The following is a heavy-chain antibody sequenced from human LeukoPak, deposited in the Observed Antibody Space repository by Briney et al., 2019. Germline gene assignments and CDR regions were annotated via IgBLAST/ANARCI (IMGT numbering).Heavy chain of an antibody. V-gene: IGHV4-38-2*01. D-gene: IGHD6-19*01. CDR3: ADSSGWVYNFDY. CDR1: GFTFSNTW. CDR2: IYHSGST. J-gene: IGHJ4*02. Sequence: GSLRLSCAATGFTFSNTWMSWVRQAPGKGLEWIGSIYHSGSTYYNPSLKSRVTISVDTSKNQFSLKLSSVTAADTAVYYCADSSGWVYNFDYWGQGTLVTVSS.